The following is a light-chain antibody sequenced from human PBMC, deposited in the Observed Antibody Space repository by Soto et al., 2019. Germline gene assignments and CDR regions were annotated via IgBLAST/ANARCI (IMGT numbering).Light chain of an antibody. CDR3: QQYDTSPLT. V-gene: IGKV3-20*01. J-gene: IGKJ3*01. CDR2: GAS. CDR1: QSVSSR. Sequence: EIVLTQSPGTLSLSPGERATLSCRASQSVSSRLAWYQQKPGQAPRLLIYGASSRATGIPDRFSGSGSGTDITLTISRLEPEDFAVYYCQQYDTSPLTFGPGTKVDIK.